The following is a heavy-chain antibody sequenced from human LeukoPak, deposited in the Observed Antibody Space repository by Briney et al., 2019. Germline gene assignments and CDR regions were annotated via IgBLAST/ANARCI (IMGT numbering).Heavy chain of an antibody. J-gene: IGHJ4*02. CDR1: GFSVSSNY. CDR2: IYSGGRT. Sequence: PGGSLRLSCAASGFSVSSNYMSWVRQAPGKGLGWVSVIYSGGRTYYADSVKGRFTISRDNSKNTLYLQLNSLRAEDTAVYYCARDKVVGATYLDYWGQGTLVTVSS. V-gene: IGHV3-66*01. CDR3: ARDKVVGATYLDY. D-gene: IGHD1-26*01.